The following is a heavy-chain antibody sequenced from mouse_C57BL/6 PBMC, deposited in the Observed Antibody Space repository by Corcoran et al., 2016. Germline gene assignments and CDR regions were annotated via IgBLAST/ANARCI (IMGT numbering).Heavy chain of an antibody. J-gene: IGHJ4*01. CDR1: GYTFTDYY. CDR2: INPYNGGT. CDR3: ARKEDDYDEDYAMDY. Sequence: EVQLQQSGPVLVKPGASVKMSCKASGYTFTDYYMNWVKQSHGKSLEWIGVINPYNGGTSYNQKFKGKATLTGDKSSSTAYMELNSLTSEDSAVYYCARKEDDYDEDYAMDYWGQGTSVTVSS. V-gene: IGHV1-19*01. D-gene: IGHD2-4*01.